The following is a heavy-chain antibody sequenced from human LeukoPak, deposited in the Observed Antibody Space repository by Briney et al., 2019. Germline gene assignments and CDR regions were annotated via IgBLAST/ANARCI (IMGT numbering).Heavy chain of an antibody. CDR1: GGSISSYY. D-gene: IGHD1-26*01. CDR2: SSYSGST. J-gene: IGHJ4*02. CDR3: ARGRLGATY. Sequence: SETLSLTCSVSGGSISSYYWSWIRQPPGKGLEWIGYSSYSGSTNYNPSLKSRVTVSGDTSKNQFSLKLSAVSAADTAVYYCARGRLGATYWGQGTLVTVSS. V-gene: IGHV4-59*08.